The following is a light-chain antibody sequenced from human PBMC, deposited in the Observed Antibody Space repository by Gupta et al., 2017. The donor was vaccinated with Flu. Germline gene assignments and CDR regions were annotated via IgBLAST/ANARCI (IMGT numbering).Light chain of an antibody. J-gene: IGKJ5*01. V-gene: IGKV1-5*03. Sequence: DIHLTQSSSNLSASVGDRVTITCRASQTINNWLAWYQQKPGKVPKLLINKASSLQSGVPSRFSGSGSGTDFSLTISSLQPDDFATYYCQQYNTYPITFGQGTRVDIK. CDR2: KAS. CDR1: QTINNW. CDR3: QQYNTYPIT.